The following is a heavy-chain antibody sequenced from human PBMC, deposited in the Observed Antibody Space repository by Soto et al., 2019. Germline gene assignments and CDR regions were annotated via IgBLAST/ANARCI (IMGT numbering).Heavy chain of an antibody. Sequence: GGSLRLSCAASGFTFSSYAMSWVRQAPGKGLEWVSTISGSGGSTYYADSVKGRFTISRDNSKNTLYLQMNSLRAEDTAVFYCAKNYYDSSGFFDYWGQGTLVTVSS. CDR2: ISGSGGST. J-gene: IGHJ4*02. CDR3: AKNYYDSSGFFDY. D-gene: IGHD3-22*01. V-gene: IGHV3-23*01. CDR1: GFTFSSYA.